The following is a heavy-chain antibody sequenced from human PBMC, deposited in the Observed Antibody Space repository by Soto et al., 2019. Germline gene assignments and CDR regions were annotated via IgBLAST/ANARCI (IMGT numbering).Heavy chain of an antibody. CDR1: GFTFSSYA. D-gene: IGHD1-26*01. J-gene: IGHJ4*02. Sequence: GGSLRLSCAASGFTFSSYAMSWVRQAPGKGLEWVSAISGSGGSTYYADSVKGRFTISRDNSKKTLYLQMDSLRAEDTAVYYCARDGVGATTFFGYFDYRGQRTPVTVSS. CDR2: ISGSGGST. V-gene: IGHV3-23*01. CDR3: ARDGVGATTFFGYFDY.